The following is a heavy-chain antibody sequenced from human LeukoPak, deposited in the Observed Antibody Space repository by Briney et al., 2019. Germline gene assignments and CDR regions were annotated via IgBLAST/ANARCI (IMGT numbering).Heavy chain of an antibody. J-gene: IGHJ4*02. CDR2: IYYSGST. Sequence: SETLSLTCTVSGGSISSYYWSWIRQPPAKGLEWIGYIYYSGSTNYNPYLKSRGTISVDTSKNQFSLKLSSVTAADTAVYYCARVLAAPNEDYWGQGTLVTVSS. CDR3: ARVLAAPNEDY. D-gene: IGHD6-6*01. CDR1: GGSISSYY. V-gene: IGHV4-59*12.